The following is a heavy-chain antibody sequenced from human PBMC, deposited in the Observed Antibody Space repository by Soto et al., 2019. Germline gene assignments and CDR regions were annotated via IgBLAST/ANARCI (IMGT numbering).Heavy chain of an antibody. D-gene: IGHD4-17*01. CDR2: INPSGST. V-gene: IGHV4-34*01. Sequence: QVHLQQWGAGLLKPSETLSLTCAVYGGSLSGYYWSWIRQPPGKGLEWIGEINPSGSTNYTPSLKSRVTMSGDTPKNQFSLKLISVTAADTVVYYCARGRDGGAANWGQGTLVTVSS. CDR1: GGSLSGYY. CDR3: ARGRDGGAAN. J-gene: IGHJ4*02.